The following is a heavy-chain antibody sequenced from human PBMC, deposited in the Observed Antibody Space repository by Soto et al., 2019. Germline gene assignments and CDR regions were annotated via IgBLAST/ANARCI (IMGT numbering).Heavy chain of an antibody. J-gene: IGHJ4*02. Sequence: QVQLQESGPGLVKPSQTLSLTCTVSGGSISSGGYYWSWIRQHPGKGLEWIGYIYYSGSTYYNPSLMRRVTISVETSKDHFSLKLSSVTAADTAVYYGARGGQEYYYDSSGYYSGYYFDYWGQGTLVTVSS. D-gene: IGHD3-22*01. V-gene: IGHV4-31*03. CDR3: ARGGQEYYYDSSGYYSGYYFDY. CDR2: IYYSGST. CDR1: GGSISSGGYY.